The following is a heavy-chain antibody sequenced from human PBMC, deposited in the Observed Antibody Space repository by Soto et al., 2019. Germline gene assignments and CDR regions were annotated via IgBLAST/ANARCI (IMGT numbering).Heavy chain of an antibody. D-gene: IGHD6-13*01. CDR1: GGSISSGGYY. V-gene: IGHV4-31*03. CDR3: ARIAAAGEDNDY. J-gene: IGHJ4*02. Sequence: SLTCTVSGGSISSGGYYWSWIRQHPGKGLEWIGYIYYSGSTYYNPSLKSRVTISVDTSKNQLSLKLSSVTAADTAVYYCARIAAAGEDNDYWGQGTLVTV. CDR2: IYYSGST.